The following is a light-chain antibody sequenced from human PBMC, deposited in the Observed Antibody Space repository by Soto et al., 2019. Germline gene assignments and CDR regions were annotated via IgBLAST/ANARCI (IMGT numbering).Light chain of an antibody. J-gene: IGKJ2*01. CDR3: RQFNSFPNT. V-gene: IGKV1-9*01. CDR1: QDISEY. CDR2: AAS. Sequence: DIQLTQSPSLLSASVGDRVTITCRASQDISEYLAWYQQKPGKAPKVVIYAASTLPTGVPARFSGSGSGTEFSLTINSLQPEDFATYYCRQFNSFPNTFGQRT.